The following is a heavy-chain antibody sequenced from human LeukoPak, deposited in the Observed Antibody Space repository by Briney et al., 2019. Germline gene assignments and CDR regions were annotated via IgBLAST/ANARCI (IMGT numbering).Heavy chain of an antibody. CDR2: IIPIPGIA. Sequence: SVKVSCKASGGTFSSYTISWVRQAPGQGLEWMGRIIPIPGIANYAQKFQGRVTITADKSTSTAYMELGNLRSEDTAVYYCARDKGDAHFDYWGQGTLVTVSS. CDR1: GGTFSSYT. J-gene: IGHJ4*02. V-gene: IGHV1-69*04. D-gene: IGHD2-21*01. CDR3: ARDKGDAHFDY.